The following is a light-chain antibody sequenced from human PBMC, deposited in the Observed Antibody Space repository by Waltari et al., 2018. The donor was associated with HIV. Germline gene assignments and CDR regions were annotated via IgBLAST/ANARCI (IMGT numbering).Light chain of an antibody. Sequence: QSALTQPPSASGSLGQSVTLSCTGSSSAIGAYAYVSWFQQHPHSAPKLLLYEVTRRPSTVSDRFSGSRSGYTAFLTVAGLQPDDEATYFCSSYGDSLRVLFGGGTNVTVL. V-gene: IGLV2-8*01. CDR2: EVT. CDR1: SSAIGAYAY. CDR3: SSYGDSLRVL. J-gene: IGLJ2*01.